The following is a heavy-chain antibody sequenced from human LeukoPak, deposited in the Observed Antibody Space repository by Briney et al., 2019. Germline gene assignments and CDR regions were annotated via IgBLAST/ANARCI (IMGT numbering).Heavy chain of an antibody. CDR3: ARGRGSTVVTPGRGYWYFDL. Sequence: SETLSLTCAVYGGSFSGYYWSWIRQPPGKGLEWIGEINHSGSTNYNPSLKSRVTISVDTSKNQFSLKLSSVTAADTAVYYCARGRGSTVVTPGRGYWYFDLWGRGTLVTVSS. V-gene: IGHV4-34*01. CDR2: INHSGST. D-gene: IGHD4-23*01. CDR1: GGSFSGYY. J-gene: IGHJ2*01.